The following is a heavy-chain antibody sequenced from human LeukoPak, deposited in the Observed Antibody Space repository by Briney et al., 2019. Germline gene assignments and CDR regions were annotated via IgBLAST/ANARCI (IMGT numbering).Heavy chain of an antibody. D-gene: IGHD2-8*01. CDR2: IYYSGST. Sequence: KTSETLSLTCSVSGGSITHYYWSWIRQPPGKQLEWIGYIYYSGSTNYNPSLKSRVTISVDTSKNQFSLKLSSVTAADTAVYYCASPNCTNGVCSFDYWGQGTLVTVSS. CDR3: ASPNCTNGVCSFDY. CDR1: GGSITHYY. J-gene: IGHJ4*02. V-gene: IGHV4-59*01.